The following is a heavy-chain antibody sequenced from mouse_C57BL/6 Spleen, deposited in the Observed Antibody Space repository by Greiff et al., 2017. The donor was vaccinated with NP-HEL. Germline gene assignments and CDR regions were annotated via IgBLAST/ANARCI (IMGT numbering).Heavy chain of an antibody. V-gene: IGHV1-76*01. CDR3: ARYDSDYYAMDY. D-gene: IGHD2-4*01. CDR2: IYPGSGNT. J-gene: IGHJ4*01. Sequence: VQLQQSGAELVRPGASVKLSCKASGYTFTDYYINWVKQRPGQGLEWIARIYPGSGNTYYNEKFKGKATLTAEKSSSTAYMQLSSLTSEDSAVYFCARYDSDYYAMDYWGQGTSVTVSS. CDR1: GYTFTDYY.